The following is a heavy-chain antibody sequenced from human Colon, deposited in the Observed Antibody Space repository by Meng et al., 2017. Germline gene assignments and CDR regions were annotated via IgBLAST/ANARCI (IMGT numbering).Heavy chain of an antibody. Sequence: VQLQEPGPGLVKPSGTLSLTVAVSGGSITTNNWWRWVRQPPGKGLEWIGEIHPSGGTNYNPSLKSRVTMSIDNSKRQFSLNLSSVTAADTAVYYCARGGGCVNGVCGSLDYWGQGTLVTVSS. CDR1: GGSITTNNW. V-gene: IGHV4-4*02. J-gene: IGHJ4*02. D-gene: IGHD2-8*01. CDR3: ARGGGCVNGVCGSLDY. CDR2: IHPSGGT.